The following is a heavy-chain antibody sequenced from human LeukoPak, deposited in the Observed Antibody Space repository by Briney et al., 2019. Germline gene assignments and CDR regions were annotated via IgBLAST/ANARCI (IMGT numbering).Heavy chain of an antibody. D-gene: IGHD2-15*01. CDR3: AKFALRYCSGGSCHPFDY. Sequence: GGSLRLSCAASGFTFSSYGMSWVRQAPGKGLEWVSAISGSGGSTYYADSVKGRFIISRDNSKNTLYLQMNSLRAEDTAVYYCAKFALRYCSGGSCHPFDYWGQGTLVTVSS. V-gene: IGHV3-23*01. J-gene: IGHJ4*02. CDR2: ISGSGGST. CDR1: GFTFSSYG.